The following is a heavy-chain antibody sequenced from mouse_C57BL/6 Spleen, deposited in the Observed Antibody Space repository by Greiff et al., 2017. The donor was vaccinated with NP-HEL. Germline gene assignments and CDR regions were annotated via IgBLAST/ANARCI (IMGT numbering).Heavy chain of an antibody. J-gene: IGHJ1*03. D-gene: IGHD1-1*01. CDR1: GFTFSDYY. CDR3: ARDRYYYGSSYVWYFDV. CDR2: INYDGSST. V-gene: IGHV5-16*01. Sequence: DVMLVESEGGLVQPGSSMKLSCTASGFTFSDYYMAWVRQVPEKRLEWVANINYDGSSTYYLDSLKSRFIISRDNAKNILYLQMSSLKSDDTATYYCARDRYYYGSSYVWYFDVWGTGTTVTVSS.